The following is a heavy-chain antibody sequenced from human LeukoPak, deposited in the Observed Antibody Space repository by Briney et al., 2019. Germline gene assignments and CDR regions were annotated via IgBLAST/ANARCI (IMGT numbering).Heavy chain of an antibody. Sequence: PGGSLRLSCAVSRFIFDNTWVSWVRQAPGKGLEWVANICLDGSRAYYVDSVKGRFTISRDNAKNSLFLQMNSLSAEDTAVYYCGRAGPVTKDHFMDVWGKGTTVTVSS. J-gene: IGHJ6*03. V-gene: IGHV3-7*01. CDR2: ICLDGSRA. D-gene: IGHD2-2*01. CDR3: GRAGPVTKDHFMDV. CDR1: RFIFDNTW.